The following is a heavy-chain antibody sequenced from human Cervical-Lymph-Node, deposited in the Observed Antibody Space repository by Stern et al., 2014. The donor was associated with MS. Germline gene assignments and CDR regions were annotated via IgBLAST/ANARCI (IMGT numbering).Heavy chain of an antibody. CDR3: ARNDYYDSSGYLDDAFDI. D-gene: IGHD3-22*01. CDR2: ISAYNGNP. Sequence: VQLVQSGSEVKKPGASVKVSCKASGYILTSHGITWVRQAPGQGLEWMGWISAYNGNPNYAQKFQGRVTMTIDTSTNTAYLELRSLRSDDTAVYFCARNDYYDSSGYLDDAFDIWGQGTMVTVSS. V-gene: IGHV1-18*01. J-gene: IGHJ3*02. CDR1: GYILTSHG.